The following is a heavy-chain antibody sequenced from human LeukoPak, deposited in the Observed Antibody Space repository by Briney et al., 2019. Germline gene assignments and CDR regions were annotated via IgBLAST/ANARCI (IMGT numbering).Heavy chain of an antibody. CDR1: GGSISSSSYY. D-gene: IGHD2-15*01. Sequence: SETLSLTCTVSGGSISSSSYYWGWIRQPPGKGLEWIGSIYYSGSTYYNPSLKSRVTISVDTSKNQFSLKLSSVTAADTAVYYCARQPPRQKRYCSGGSCYSANPYNWFDPWGQGTLVTVSS. V-gene: IGHV4-39*07. CDR3: ARQPPRQKRYCSGGSCYSANPYNWFDP. CDR2: IYYSGST. J-gene: IGHJ5*02.